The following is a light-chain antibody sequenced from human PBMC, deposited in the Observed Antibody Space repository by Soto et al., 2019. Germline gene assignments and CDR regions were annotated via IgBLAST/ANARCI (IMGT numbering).Light chain of an antibody. CDR3: LSYAGSNTLL. CDR2: AVS. Sequence: QSALTQPRSVSGSPGQSVTISCTGTSSDVGGYDYVSWYQQHPGKAPKLMIYAVSKRPSGVPDRFSGSKSGYRASLAISGLQADDEAIYYCLSYAGSNTLLFGGGTKLTVL. J-gene: IGLJ2*01. V-gene: IGLV2-11*01. CDR1: SSDVGGYDY.